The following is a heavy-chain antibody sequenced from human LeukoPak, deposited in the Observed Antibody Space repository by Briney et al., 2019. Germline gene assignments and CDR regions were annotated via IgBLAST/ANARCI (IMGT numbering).Heavy chain of an antibody. CDR2: INTNTGNP. V-gene: IGHV7-4-1*02. D-gene: IGHD2-15*01. CDR1: GYTFTSYA. J-gene: IGHJ4*02. Sequence: VASVKVSCKASGYTFTSYAMNWVRQAPGQGLEWMGWINTNTGNPTYAQGFTGRFVFSLDTSVSTAYLQISSLKAGDTAVYYCARGFGPPMHYCSGGSCYSGDYWGQGTLVTVSS. CDR3: ARGFGPPMHYCSGGSCYSGDY.